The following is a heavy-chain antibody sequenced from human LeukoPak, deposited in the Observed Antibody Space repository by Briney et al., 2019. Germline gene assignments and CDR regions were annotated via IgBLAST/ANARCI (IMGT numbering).Heavy chain of an antibody. V-gene: IGHV4-39*01. D-gene: IGHD6-13*01. CDR3: ARHGQQLPFDY. CDR2: IYYSGST. J-gene: IGHJ4*02. Sequence: SETLSLTCTVSGGSISSSSYYWGWIRQPPGKGLEWIGSIYYSGSTYYNPSLKSRVTISVDTSKNQFSLKLSSVTAADTAVYYCARHGQQLPFDYWGQGTLVTVSS. CDR1: GGSISSSSYY.